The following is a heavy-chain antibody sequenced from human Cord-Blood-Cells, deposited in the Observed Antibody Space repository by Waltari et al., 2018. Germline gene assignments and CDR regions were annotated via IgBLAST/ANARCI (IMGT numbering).Heavy chain of an antibody. CDR2: INPNSGGT. J-gene: IGHJ5*02. D-gene: IGHD1-1*01. CDR1: RYTFTGYY. V-gene: IGHV1-2*04. Sequence: QVHLVQPGAEVKKPGASVTVSCKASRYTFTGYYMPCVRRATGQGLEWMGWINPNSGGTNYAQKFQGWVTMTRDTSISTAYMELSRLRSDDTAVYYCARVGWNDLNWFDPWGQGTLVTVSS. CDR3: ARVGWNDLNWFDP.